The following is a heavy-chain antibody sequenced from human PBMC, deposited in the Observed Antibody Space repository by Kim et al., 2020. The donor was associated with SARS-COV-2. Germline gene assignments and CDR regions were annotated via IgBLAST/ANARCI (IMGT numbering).Heavy chain of an antibody. CDR1: GFTVNTNY. Sequence: GGSLRLSCAASGFTVNTNYMNWVRQAPGKGLEWVSVIFGGGSTYYADSVKGRFTISRDNSKNTVYLQMNSLRAEDTAVFYCARGGSNWYYFDYWGQGTLVTVSS. J-gene: IGHJ4*02. V-gene: IGHV3-66*02. CDR3: ARGGSNWYYFDY. D-gene: IGHD6-13*01. CDR2: IFGGGST.